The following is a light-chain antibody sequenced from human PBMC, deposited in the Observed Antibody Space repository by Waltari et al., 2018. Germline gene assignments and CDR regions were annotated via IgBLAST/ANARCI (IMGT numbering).Light chain of an antibody. J-gene: IGKJ3*01. CDR1: QRLENTDGNTY. Sequence: DVVLTQSPLFLPVTLGQPASISCRSTQRLENTDGNTYLDWFLQRPGQSPRRLIYKVSERDSGVPDRFSGVGYGSNVTLKISRVEAEDVGVDYCLQAPITFGPGTRVDIK. CDR3: LQAPIT. CDR2: KVS. V-gene: IGKV2-30*01.